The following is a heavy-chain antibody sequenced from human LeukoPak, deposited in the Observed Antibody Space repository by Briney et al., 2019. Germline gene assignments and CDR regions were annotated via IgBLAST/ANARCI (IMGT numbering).Heavy chain of an antibody. CDR1: GFTFSTYA. Sequence: PGGSLRLSCAASGFTFSTYAMHWVRQAPGKGLEWVAFISYDGSDSVKGRFIISRDNSKNSLYVQMNSLRAEDTAVYYCARERAPEAFDIWGQGTMVTVSS. CDR3: ARERAPEAFDI. CDR2: ISYDGS. V-gene: IGHV3-30*04. J-gene: IGHJ3*02.